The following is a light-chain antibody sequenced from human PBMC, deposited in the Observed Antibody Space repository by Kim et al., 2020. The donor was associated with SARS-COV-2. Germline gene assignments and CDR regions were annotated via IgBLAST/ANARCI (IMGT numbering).Light chain of an antibody. J-gene: IGLJ2*01. V-gene: IGLV3-21*01. CDR1: NIGSKS. CDR3: QVWDTSSVV. CDR2: SDS. Sequence: SVAPGKTARITCGGNNIGSKSVHWYQQKPGQAPVLVIYSDSDRPSGIPERFSGSNSGNTATLTISRVEAGDEADYFCQVWDTSSVVFGGGTQLTVL.